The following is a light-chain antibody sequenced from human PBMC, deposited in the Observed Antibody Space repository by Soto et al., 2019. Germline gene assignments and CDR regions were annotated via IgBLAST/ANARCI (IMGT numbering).Light chain of an antibody. V-gene: IGKV1-9*01. CDR1: QGISSY. J-gene: IGKJ4*01. CDR3: QQLSTYPLT. CDR2: DAA. Sequence: DIQLTQSPSFLSASVGDRVTVTCRASQGISSYLDWYQKKPGKAPNLLIYDAATLQSGVPSRFSGSGSGTEFTLTISSLQPEDFATYYCQQLSTYPLTFGGGTKVEIK.